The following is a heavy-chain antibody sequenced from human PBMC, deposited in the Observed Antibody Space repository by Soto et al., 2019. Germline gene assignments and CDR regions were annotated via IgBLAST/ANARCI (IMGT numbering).Heavy chain of an antibody. J-gene: IGHJ3*02. D-gene: IGHD3-10*01. CDR2: IYYSGST. CDR3: ARHYGSGELYDAFDI. Sequence: SETLSLTCTVSGGSISSYYWSWIRQPPGKGLEWIGYIYYSGSTNYNPSLKSRVTISVDTSKNQFSLKLSSVTAADTAVYYCARHYGSGELYDAFDIWGQGTMVTVSS. CDR1: GGSISSYY. V-gene: IGHV4-59*01.